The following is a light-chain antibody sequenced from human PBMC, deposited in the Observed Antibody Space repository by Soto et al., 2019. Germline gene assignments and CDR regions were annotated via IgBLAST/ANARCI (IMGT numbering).Light chain of an antibody. CDR1: KGLNNW. CDR3: LQTNRFPLT. Sequence: DIQMTQSPSSVSASVGDRFAITSRASKGLNNWLAWYQQKPGKAPKLLIYAASRLQSGVPSRFSGGGPGTEFTLTLSSLQPEDFATYSCLQTNRFPLTFGGGNKVAIK. J-gene: IGKJ4*01. V-gene: IGKV1-12*01. CDR2: AAS.